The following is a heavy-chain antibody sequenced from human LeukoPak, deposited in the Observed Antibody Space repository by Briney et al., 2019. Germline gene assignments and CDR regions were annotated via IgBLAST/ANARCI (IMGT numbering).Heavy chain of an antibody. J-gene: IGHJ4*02. CDR3: ARVLILGGRDPTGH. CDR1: GRSLSTYH. V-gene: IGHV4-59*08. CDR2: ISYSGNT. Sequence: SETLSLTCTVSGRSLSTYHWSWIRQPPGKGLEWIGYISYSGNTNYNPSLKSRVTMSVDTSTNQFSLKLNSVTAADTAVYYCARVLILGGRDPTGHWGQGTLVTVSS. D-gene: IGHD4-23*01.